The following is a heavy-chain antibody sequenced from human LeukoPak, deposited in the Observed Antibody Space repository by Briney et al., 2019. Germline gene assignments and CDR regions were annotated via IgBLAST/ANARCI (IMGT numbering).Heavy chain of an antibody. J-gene: IGHJ5*02. CDR3: ARGSYGSGSYLS. D-gene: IGHD3-10*01. CDR2: IYYSGST. V-gene: IGHV4-59*01. CDR1: GGSISSYY. Sequence: PSETLSLTCTVSGGSISSYYWSWIRQPPGKGLEWIGYIYYSGSTNYSPSLKGRVTISVDTSKNQFSLKLSSVTAADTAVYYCARGSYGSGSYLSWGQGTLVTVSS.